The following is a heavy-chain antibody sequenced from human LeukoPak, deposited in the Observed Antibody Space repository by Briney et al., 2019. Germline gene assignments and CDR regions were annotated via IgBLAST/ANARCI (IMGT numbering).Heavy chain of an antibody. J-gene: IGHJ4*02. CDR3: AKDFRIGYSAHFDY. D-gene: IGHD2-21*01. CDR1: GFTFRSHA. V-gene: IGHV3-23*01. CDR2: IYGNGGTT. Sequence: GGSLRLSCVGSGFTFRSHAMSWVRQAPEKGLEFVSGIYGNGGTTYYADPVKGRFSISRDNSKNTLYLQMDSLRGEDTAVYYCAKDFRIGYSAHFDYWGQGALVTVSS.